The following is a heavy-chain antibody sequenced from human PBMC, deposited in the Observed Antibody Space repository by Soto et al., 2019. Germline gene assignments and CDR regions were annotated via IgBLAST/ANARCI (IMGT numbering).Heavy chain of an antibody. V-gene: IGHV4-59*01. CDR3: GSYRGARYFES. CDR1: GRSMSSNY. Sequence: SQTLSLTCSASGRSMSSNYWSWIRQSPDKGLEWLGYVFYGVTDYNPSLAGRVSMSVETSKCQFSLKLTSGTVPATAVYYGGSYRGARYFESLGPGILVAVSS. D-gene: IGHD3-10*01. CDR2: VFYGVT. J-gene: IGHJ4*02.